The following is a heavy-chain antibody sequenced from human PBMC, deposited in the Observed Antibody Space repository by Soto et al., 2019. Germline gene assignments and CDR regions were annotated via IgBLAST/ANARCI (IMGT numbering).Heavy chain of an antibody. Sequence: EVQLVESGGGLVKPGGSLRLSCAASGFTFSNAWMNWVRQAPGKGLEWVGRIKSKTDGGTTDYAAPVKGRFTISRDDSKNTRDLQMNSMKTEYTAVYYCTTGVGSGWYQSGYFDYWGQGTLVTVSS. J-gene: IGHJ4*02. CDR1: GFTFSNAW. D-gene: IGHD6-19*01. V-gene: IGHV3-15*07. CDR2: IKSKTDGGTT. CDR3: TTGVGSGWYQSGYFDY.